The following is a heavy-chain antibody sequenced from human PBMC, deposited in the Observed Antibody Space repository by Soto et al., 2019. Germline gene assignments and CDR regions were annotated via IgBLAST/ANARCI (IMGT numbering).Heavy chain of an antibody. J-gene: IGHJ4*02. D-gene: IGHD3-22*01. CDR3: ATVGGYQDY. Sequence: AASVKVSCKVAGYTITELSMHWVRQAPGKGLEWMGGFDPEDGETIYAQKFQGRVTMTEDTSTDTAYMELSSLRSEDTAVYYCATVGGYQDYWGQGTLVTVSS. CDR1: GYTITELS. V-gene: IGHV1-24*01. CDR2: FDPEDGET.